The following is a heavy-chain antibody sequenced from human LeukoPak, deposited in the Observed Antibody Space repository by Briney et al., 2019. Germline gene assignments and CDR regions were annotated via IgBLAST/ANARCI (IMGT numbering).Heavy chain of an antibody. CDR2: ISGSGGST. J-gene: IGHJ5*02. Sequence: GGSLRLSCAASRFTFSSYAMSWVRQAPGKGLEWVSAISGSGGSTYYADSVKGRFTISRDNSKNTLYLQMNSLRAEDTAVYYCAKSATKYQLQRNWFDPWGQGTLVTVSS. CDR3: AKSATKYQLQRNWFDP. D-gene: IGHD2-2*01. CDR1: RFTFSSYA. V-gene: IGHV3-23*01.